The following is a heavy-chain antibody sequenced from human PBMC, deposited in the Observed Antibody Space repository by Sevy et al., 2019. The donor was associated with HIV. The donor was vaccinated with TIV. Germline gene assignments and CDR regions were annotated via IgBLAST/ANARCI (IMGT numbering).Heavy chain of an antibody. D-gene: IGHD2-21*01. CDR2: IKGDGSEK. Sequence: GGSLRLSCAASGFTLSSSWMSWVRQAPGKGLEWVANIKGDGSEKYYVESVKGRFTIPRDNAKNSLYLQMNSLRAEDTAGYYCATEGAGAYNYWGQGILVTVSS. V-gene: IGHV3-7*01. CDR1: GFTLSSSW. CDR3: ATEGAGAYNY. J-gene: IGHJ4*02.